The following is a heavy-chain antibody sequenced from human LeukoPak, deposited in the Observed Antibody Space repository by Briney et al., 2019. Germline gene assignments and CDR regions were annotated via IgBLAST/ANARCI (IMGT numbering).Heavy chain of an antibody. V-gene: IGHV1-46*01. CDR2: INPSGGST. Sequence: ASVKVSCKASGYTFTSYYMHWVRQAPGQGLEWMGIINPSGGSTSYAQKFQGRVTMTRDMSTSTVYMELSSLRSEDTAVYYCARDYDSSGYYGHFDYWGQGTLVTVSS. J-gene: IGHJ4*02. D-gene: IGHD3-22*01. CDR3: ARDYDSSGYYGHFDY. CDR1: GYTFTSYY.